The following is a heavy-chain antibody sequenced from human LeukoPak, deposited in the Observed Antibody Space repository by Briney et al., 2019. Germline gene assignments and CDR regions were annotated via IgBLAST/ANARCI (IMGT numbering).Heavy chain of an antibody. Sequence: ASVKVSCKASGYTFTSYYIDWVRQAPGQGLEWMGVINPSGGSTRYAQKSQGRVTMTGDPSTRTVYMELSSLTSDDTAVYYCARGGYSSSWYNTGYYYYGMDVWGQGTTVTVSS. V-gene: IGHV1-46*01. CDR1: GYTFTSYY. CDR2: INPSGGST. D-gene: IGHD6-13*01. CDR3: ARGGYSSSWYNTGYYYYGMDV. J-gene: IGHJ6*02.